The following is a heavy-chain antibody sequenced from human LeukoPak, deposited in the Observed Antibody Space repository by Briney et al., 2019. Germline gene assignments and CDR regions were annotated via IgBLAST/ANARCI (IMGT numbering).Heavy chain of an antibody. Sequence: GGSLRLSCAASGFTFSSYWMSWVRQAPGKGLEWVSTISGRGDSTYYADSVKGRFTISRDNSKHTLYLQMNSLRAEGTAVYYCAKGCGGNCRSDDYWGQGTLVIVSS. V-gene: IGHV3-23*01. CDR1: GFTFSSYW. CDR3: AKGCGGNCRSDDY. CDR2: ISGRGDST. J-gene: IGHJ4*02. D-gene: IGHD2-21*02.